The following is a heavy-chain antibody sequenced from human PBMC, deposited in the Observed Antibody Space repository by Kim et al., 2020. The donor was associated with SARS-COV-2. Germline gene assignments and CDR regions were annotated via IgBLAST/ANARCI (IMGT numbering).Heavy chain of an antibody. Sequence: GSTYSADSGKGRFTFSRDNSKSTLYLQMDSLRAEDTAVYYCAKGDTFFDYWGQGTLVTVSS. CDR2: GST. CDR3: AKGDTFFDY. D-gene: IGHD5-18*01. V-gene: IGHV3-23*01. J-gene: IGHJ4*02.